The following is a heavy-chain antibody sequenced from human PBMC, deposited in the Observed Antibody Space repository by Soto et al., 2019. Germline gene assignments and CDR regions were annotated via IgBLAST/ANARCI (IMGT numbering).Heavy chain of an antibody. Sequence: EVHLVESGGGLVQPGGSLRLSCAVSGFTFEDYAMHWVRQAPGKGLEWVSGISWDSRSVAYADSVKGRFTISRDIAENSLHLQMNSLRAEDTAVYYCAKDSIRRSFSRSSTRARDAFDIWGQGTMVTVSS. CDR3: AKDSIRRSFSRSSTRARDAFDI. CDR1: GFTFEDYA. CDR2: ISWDSRSV. J-gene: IGHJ3*02. D-gene: IGHD6-6*01. V-gene: IGHV3-9*01.